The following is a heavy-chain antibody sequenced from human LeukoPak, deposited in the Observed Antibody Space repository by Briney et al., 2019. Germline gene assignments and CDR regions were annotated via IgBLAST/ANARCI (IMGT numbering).Heavy chain of an antibody. CDR1: GFTFSSYS. V-gene: IGHV3-48*01. D-gene: IGHD6-13*01. CDR3: ARDSSSWYPY. Sequence: GGSLRLSCAASGFTFSSYSINWVRQAPGKGLEWVSYISSGCPTIYYADSVKGRFTISRDNAKNSLYLQMNSLRAEDTAVYYCARDSSSWYPYWGQGTLVTVSS. J-gene: IGHJ4*02. CDR2: ISSGCPTI.